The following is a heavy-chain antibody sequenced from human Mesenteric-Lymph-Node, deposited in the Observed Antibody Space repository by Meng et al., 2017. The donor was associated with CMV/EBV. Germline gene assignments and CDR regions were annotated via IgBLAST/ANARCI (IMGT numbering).Heavy chain of an antibody. J-gene: IGHJ1*01. CDR3: ARDAYYYEIRGYSAEYFQH. Sequence: ASVKVSCKASGYAFTKYCISWVRQAPGQGLEWMGWISADTDNRRVQGRVTMTTDTSTSTAYMELRSLRSDDTAVDYCARDAYYYEIRGYSAEYFQHWGQGTLVTVSS. CDR2: ISADTDNR. CDR1: GYAFTKYC. V-gene: IGHV1-18*01. D-gene: IGHD3-22*01.